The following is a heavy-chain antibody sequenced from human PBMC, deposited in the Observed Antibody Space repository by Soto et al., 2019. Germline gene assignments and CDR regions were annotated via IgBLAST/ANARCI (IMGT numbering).Heavy chain of an antibody. J-gene: IGHJ4*02. V-gene: IGHV3-21*01. CDR3: ARDQDQDGDFEFDY. D-gene: IGHD4-17*01. Sequence: PGGSLRLSCAASGFTFSSYSMNWVRQAPGKGLEWVSSISSSSSYIYYADSVKGRFTISRDDAKNSLYLQMNSLRAEDTAVYYCARDQDQDGDFEFDYWGQGTLVTVSS. CDR2: ISSSSSYI. CDR1: GFTFSSYS.